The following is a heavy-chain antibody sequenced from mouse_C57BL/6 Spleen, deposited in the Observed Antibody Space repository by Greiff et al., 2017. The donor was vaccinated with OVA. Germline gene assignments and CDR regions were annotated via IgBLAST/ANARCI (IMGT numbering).Heavy chain of an antibody. V-gene: IGHV1-82*01. D-gene: IGHD2-4*01. CDR1: GYAFSSSW. J-gene: IGHJ1*03. CDR3: ARPPYDYDDGDWYFDV. Sequence: VQLQESGPELVKPGASVKISCKASGYAFSSSWMNWVKQRPGKGLEWIGRIYPGDGDTNYNGKFKGKATLTADKSSSTAYMQLSSLTSEDSAVYFCARPPYDYDDGDWYFDVWGTGTTVTVSS. CDR2: IYPGDGDT.